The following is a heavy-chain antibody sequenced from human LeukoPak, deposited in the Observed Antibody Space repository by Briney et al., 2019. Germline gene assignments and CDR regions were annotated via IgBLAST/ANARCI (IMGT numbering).Heavy chain of an antibody. CDR2: IYYSGST. D-gene: IGHD1-26*01. Sequence: SETLSLTCTVSGGSISSGGYYWSWIRQHPGKGLEWIGYIYYSGSTNYNPSLKSRVTMSVDTSKKQVSLKLNSVTAADTAVYYCARGGAHSGSGTYLFDYWGQGSLVTVSS. J-gene: IGHJ4*02. CDR1: GGSISSGGYY. CDR3: ARGGAHSGSGTYLFDY. V-gene: IGHV4-61*08.